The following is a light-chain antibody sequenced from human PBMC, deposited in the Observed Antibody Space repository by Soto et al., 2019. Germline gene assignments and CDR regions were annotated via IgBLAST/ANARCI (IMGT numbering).Light chain of an antibody. CDR1: SSDVGNYNR. CDR3: SSYTSSSTYV. J-gene: IGLJ1*01. CDR2: DVT. Sequence: QSVLTQPPSVSGSPGQSVAISCIGTSSDVGNYNRVSWYQQPPGTAPKLIIYDVTNRPSGVPDRFSGSKSGNTASLTISGLQADDEADYYCSSYTSSSTYVFGTGTKLTVL. V-gene: IGLV2-18*02.